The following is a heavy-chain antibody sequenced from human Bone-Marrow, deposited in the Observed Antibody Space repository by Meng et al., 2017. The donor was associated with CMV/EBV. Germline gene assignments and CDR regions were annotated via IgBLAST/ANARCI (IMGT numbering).Heavy chain of an antibody. D-gene: IGHD6-25*01. Sequence: ASVKVSCKASGYTFTAHYIHWVRQAPGQGFERMAWINPNSGGLYFAQKFQGRINMARDTSTSTAYMELSRLTPDDTAVYFCANAALLGSYSVDVWGQGTAVTVSS. V-gene: IGHV1-2*02. CDR3: ANAALLGSYSVDV. J-gene: IGHJ6*02. CDR2: INPNSGGL. CDR1: GYTFTAHY.